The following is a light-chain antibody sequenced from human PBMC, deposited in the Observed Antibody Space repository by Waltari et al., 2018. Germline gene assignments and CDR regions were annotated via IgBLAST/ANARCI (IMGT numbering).Light chain of an antibody. CDR3: SSYTSTSAIV. Sequence: QSALTQPASVSGSPGQSITISCTGTSSDVGGYNYVSWYQHHPGKAPKLMIFDVTRWPPGVSNRFPGSKSGNTASLTISGRQAEDEADYYCSSYTSTSAIVFGGGTKVTVL. CDR1: SSDVGGYNY. J-gene: IGLJ2*01. CDR2: DVT. V-gene: IGLV2-14*03.